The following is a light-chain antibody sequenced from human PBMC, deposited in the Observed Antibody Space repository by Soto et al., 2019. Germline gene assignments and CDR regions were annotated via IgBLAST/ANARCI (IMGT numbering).Light chain of an antibody. V-gene: IGKV3-20*01. J-gene: IGKJ1*01. CDR2: GTS. CDR3: QQYGTSPWT. CDR1: QSVSSTY. Sequence: EVVLTQSPATLSLSPGERATLSCRASQSVSSTYLAWYQQQPGQAPRLLMSGTSNRATGTPDRFSGSGSGTDFTLTISRLEPEDFAVYYCQQYGTSPWTFGQGTKVEIK.